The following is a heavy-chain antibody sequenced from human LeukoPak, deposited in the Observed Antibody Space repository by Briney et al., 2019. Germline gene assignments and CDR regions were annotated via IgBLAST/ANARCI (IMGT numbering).Heavy chain of an antibody. CDR2: IYDSGST. CDR1: GGSIRSSYYY. V-gene: IGHV4-39*07. Sequence: PSETLSLTCTVSGGSIRSSYYYWGWIRQPPGKGLEWIGSIYDSGSTYYNPSLKSRVTISVDTSKNQFSLKLSSVTTADTAVYYSARIYYDSSGYYYSDYWGQGTLVTVSS. J-gene: IGHJ4*02. CDR3: ARIYYDSSGYYYSDY. D-gene: IGHD3-22*01.